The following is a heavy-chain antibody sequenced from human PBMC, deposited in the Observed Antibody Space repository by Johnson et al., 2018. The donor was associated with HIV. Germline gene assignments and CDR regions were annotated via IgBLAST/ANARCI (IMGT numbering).Heavy chain of an antibody. CDR1: GFTFSSYG. CDR2: ISYDGSNK. D-gene: IGHD6-13*01. V-gene: IGHV3-30*19. Sequence: QVQLVESGGGVVQPGRSLRLSCAASGFTFSSYGMHWVRQAPGKGLEWVAVISYDGSNKYYADSVKGRFTISRDNSKNTLYLQMNSLRAEDTAVYYCARERSYRSSWYGDAFDFWGQGTMVTVSS. J-gene: IGHJ3*01. CDR3: ARERSYRSSWYGDAFDF.